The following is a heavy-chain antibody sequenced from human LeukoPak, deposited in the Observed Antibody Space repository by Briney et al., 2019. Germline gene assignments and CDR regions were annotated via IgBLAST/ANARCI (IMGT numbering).Heavy chain of an antibody. CDR2: IYYSGST. Sequence: SETLSLTCTVSGGSISSYYWSWLRQPPGKGLEWIGYIYYSGSTNYNPSLKSRVTISVDTSKNQFSLKLSSVTAADTAVYYCASAKEPYGGYLGYWGQGTLVTVSS. J-gene: IGHJ4*02. D-gene: IGHD4/OR15-4a*01. CDR1: GGSISSYY. CDR3: ASAKEPYGGYLGY. V-gene: IGHV4-59*01.